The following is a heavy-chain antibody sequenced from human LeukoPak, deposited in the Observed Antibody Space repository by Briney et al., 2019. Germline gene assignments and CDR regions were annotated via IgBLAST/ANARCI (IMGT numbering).Heavy chain of an antibody. D-gene: IGHD3-10*01. J-gene: IGHJ4*02. CDR2: IYHSGST. CDR1: GXSISSSNW. V-gene: IGHV4-4*02. Sequence: SETLSLTWAVSGXSISSSNWWSWVRQPPGKGLEWIGEIYHSGSTNYNPSLKSRVTISVDKSKNQFSLKLSSVTAADTAVYYCARARVPEYYFDYWGQGTLVTVSS. CDR3: ARARVPEYYFDY.